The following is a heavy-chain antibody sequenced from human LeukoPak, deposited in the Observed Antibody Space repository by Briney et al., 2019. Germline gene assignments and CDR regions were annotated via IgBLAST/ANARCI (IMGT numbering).Heavy chain of an antibody. CDR3: TRDPADYYDFWSGYHTPDDWFDP. J-gene: IGHJ5*02. D-gene: IGHD3-3*01. CDR2: IRSKAYGGTT. Sequence: GGSLRLSCTASGFTFGDYAMSRVRQAPGKGLEWVGFIRSKAYGGTTEYAASVKGRFTISRDDSKSIAYLQMNSLKTEDTAVYYCTRDPADYYDFWSGYHTPDDWFDPWGQGTLVTVSS. V-gene: IGHV3-49*04. CDR1: GFTFGDYA.